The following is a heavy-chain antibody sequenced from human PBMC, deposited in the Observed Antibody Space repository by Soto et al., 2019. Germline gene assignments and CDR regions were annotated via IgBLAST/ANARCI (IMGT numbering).Heavy chain of an antibody. J-gene: IGHJ4*02. CDR2: IYWDDDK. Sequence: SGPTLVNPTQTLILTFSFSGFSLTTLPVCVAWIRHPPGKALEWLAVIYWDDDKRYSPSLRSRLTISKDTSKNQVVLSMTNMDPVDTATYYCAHRLGGFTWNDGYLDYWGQGTLVTVSS. V-gene: IGHV2-5*02. CDR1: GFSLTTLPVC. CDR3: AHRLGGFTWNDGYLDY. D-gene: IGHD1-1*01.